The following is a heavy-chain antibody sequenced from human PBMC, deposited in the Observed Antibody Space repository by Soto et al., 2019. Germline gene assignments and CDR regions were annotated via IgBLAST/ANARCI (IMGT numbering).Heavy chain of an antibody. Sequence: GASVKVSCKASGYTFTSYGISWVRQAPGQGLEWMGWISAYNGNTNYAQKLQGRVTMTTDTSTSTAYMELRSLRSDDTAVYYCARDQIRGSGWLERSNYYYYGMDGWGQGTTVTVSS. CDR3: ARDQIRGSGWLERSNYYYYGMDG. D-gene: IGHD6-19*01. CDR2: ISAYNGNT. J-gene: IGHJ6*02. CDR1: GYTFTSYG. V-gene: IGHV1-18*01.